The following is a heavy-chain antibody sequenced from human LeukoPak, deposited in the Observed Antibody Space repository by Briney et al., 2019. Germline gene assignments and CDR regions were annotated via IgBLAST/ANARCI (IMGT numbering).Heavy chain of an antibody. CDR2: IRSKAYGGTT. CDR1: GFTFGDYA. CDR3: IIGRKSDR. J-gene: IGHJ4*02. V-gene: IGHV3-49*04. Sequence: GSLRLSCTASGFTFGDYAMSWVRQAPGKGLEWVGFIRSKAYGGTTEYAASVKGRFTISRDDSKSIAYLQMNSLKTEDTAVYYCIIGRKSDRWGQGTLVTVSS. D-gene: IGHD1-14*01.